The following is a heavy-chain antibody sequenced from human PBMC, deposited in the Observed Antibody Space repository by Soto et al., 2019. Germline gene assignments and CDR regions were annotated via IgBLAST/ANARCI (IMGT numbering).Heavy chain of an antibody. Sequence: GGSLRLSCAASGFTFSSYAMSWVRQAPGKGLEWVSAISGSGGSTYYADSVKGRLTISRDNSKNTLYLQMNSLRAEDTAVYYCAKTPRPNCSGGSCYFFDYWGQGTLVTVSS. D-gene: IGHD2-15*01. CDR1: GFTFSSYA. CDR2: ISGSGGST. J-gene: IGHJ4*02. V-gene: IGHV3-23*01. CDR3: AKTPRPNCSGGSCYFFDY.